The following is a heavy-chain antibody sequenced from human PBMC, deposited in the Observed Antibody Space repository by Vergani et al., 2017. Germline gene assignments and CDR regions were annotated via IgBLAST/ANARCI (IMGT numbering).Heavy chain of an antibody. CDR2: IKQDGSEK. CDR3: ATVLPLEIFRFDP. Sequence: EVQLVESGGGLVQPGGSLRLSCAASGFTFSSYWMSWVRQAPGKGLEWVANIKQDGSEKYYVDSVKGRFTISRDNAKNSLYLQMNSLRAEDTAVYYCATVLPLEIFRFDPWGQGTLVTVSS. J-gene: IGHJ5*02. D-gene: IGHD3-3*01. V-gene: IGHV3-7*03. CDR1: GFTFSSYW.